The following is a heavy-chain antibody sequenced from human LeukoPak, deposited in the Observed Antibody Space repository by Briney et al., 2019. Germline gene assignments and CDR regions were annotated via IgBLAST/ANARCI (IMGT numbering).Heavy chain of an antibody. CDR1: GFTISNYW. CDR3: APQQAFSPYNWFDP. D-gene: IGHD3-3*02. J-gene: IGHJ5*02. Sequence: GGSLRLSCVGSGFTISNYWMHWVRQAPGTGLVWVSRIHPDGSITTYADSVKGRFTISRDNTKNTLYLQMNSLRAEDTAVYYCAPQQAFSPYNWFDPWGQGTLVAVSS. V-gene: IGHV3-74*03. CDR2: IHPDGSIT.